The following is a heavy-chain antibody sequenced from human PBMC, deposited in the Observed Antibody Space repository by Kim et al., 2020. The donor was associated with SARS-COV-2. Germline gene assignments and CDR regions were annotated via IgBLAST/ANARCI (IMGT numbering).Heavy chain of an antibody. D-gene: IGHD3-16*01. CDR2: ISSSSSTI. CDR1: GFTFSSYS. J-gene: IGHJ6*02. CDR3: ARRGDYLYYYYGIDV. Sequence: GGSLRLSCAASGFTFSSYSMNWVRQAPGKGLEWVSYISSSSSTIYYADSVKGRFIISRYNAKNSLYLQMNSLRAEDTAVYYCARRGDYLYYYYGIDVWG. V-gene: IGHV3-48*01.